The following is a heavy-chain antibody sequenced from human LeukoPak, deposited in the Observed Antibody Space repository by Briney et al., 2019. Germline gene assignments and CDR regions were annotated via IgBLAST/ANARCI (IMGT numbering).Heavy chain of an antibody. J-gene: IGHJ6*02. V-gene: IGHV1-8*01. D-gene: IGHD2-2*02. CDR2: MNPNSGNT. CDR1: GYTFTSYD. CDR3: ARGYCSSTSCYTEHYYYYGMDV. Sequence: ASVKVSCKASGYTFTSYDINWVRQAPGQGLEWMGWMNPNSGNTGYAQKFQGRVTMTRNTSISTAYMELSSLRSEDTAVYYCARGYCSSTSCYTEHYYYYGMDVWGQGTTVTVSS.